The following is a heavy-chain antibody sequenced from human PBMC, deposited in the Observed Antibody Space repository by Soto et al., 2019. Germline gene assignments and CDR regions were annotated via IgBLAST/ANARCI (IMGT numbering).Heavy chain of an antibody. V-gene: IGHV1-2*02. CDR3: ARWGDPDYVWGSSNWFDP. D-gene: IGHD3-16*01. CDR1: GYSFTGYY. J-gene: IGHJ5*02. CDR2: INPNSGGT. Sequence: GXSVKVSCKASGYSFTGYYMHWVRQAPGQGLEWMGWINPNSGGTNYAQKFQCRVTMTRDTSISTAYMELSRLRSDDTAVYYCARWGDPDYVWGSSNWFDPWGQRTLVTVSS.